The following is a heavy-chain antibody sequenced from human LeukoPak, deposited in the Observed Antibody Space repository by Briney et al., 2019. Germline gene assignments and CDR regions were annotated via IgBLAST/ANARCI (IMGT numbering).Heavy chain of an antibody. CDR3: ASIRLYGDYAHFDY. CDR1: GGSISSYY. CDR2: IYYSGST. J-gene: IGHJ4*02. Sequence: SETLSLTCTVSGGSISSYYRSWIRQPPGKGLEWIGYIYYSGSTNYNPSLKSRVTISVDTSKNQFSLKLSSVTAADTAVYYCASIRLYGDYAHFDYLGQGTLVTVSS. D-gene: IGHD4-17*01. V-gene: IGHV4-59*01.